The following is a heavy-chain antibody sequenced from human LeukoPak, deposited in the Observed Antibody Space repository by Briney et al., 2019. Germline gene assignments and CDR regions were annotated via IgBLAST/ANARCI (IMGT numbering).Heavy chain of an antibody. D-gene: IGHD6-19*01. Sequence: GESLKISCKCSGYSFTSYWIGWVRQMPGKGLEWMGIIHPGDSESRYSPSFQGQVTISVDKSISTAYLQWSSLKASDTAMYYCARHRGSSGSGYFDYWGQGTLVTVPS. CDR1: GYSFTSYW. J-gene: IGHJ4*02. CDR3: ARHRGSSGSGYFDY. V-gene: IGHV5-51*01. CDR2: IHPGDSES.